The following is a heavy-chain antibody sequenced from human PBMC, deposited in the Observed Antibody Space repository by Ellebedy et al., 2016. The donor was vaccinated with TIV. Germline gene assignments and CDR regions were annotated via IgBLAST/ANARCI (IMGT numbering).Heavy chain of an antibody. J-gene: IGHJ3*02. CDR2: ISASNGDR. D-gene: IGHD3-10*01. CDR3: ARVGRFDSGPFDAFDI. Sequence: VSVKVSCXASGYTFNMYGFTWVRQAPGQGLDWMGWISASNGDRKFAQKFFNRVTMTTDTSTSTAYMELTSLRPDDTAVYYCARVGRFDSGPFDAFDIWGQGTMVTVSA. V-gene: IGHV1-18*04. CDR1: GYTFNMYG.